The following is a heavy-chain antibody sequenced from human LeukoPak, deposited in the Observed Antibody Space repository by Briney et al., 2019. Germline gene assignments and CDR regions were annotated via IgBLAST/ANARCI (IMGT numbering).Heavy chain of an antibody. CDR1: GYTLTELS. V-gene: IGHV1-2*02. J-gene: IGHJ4*02. CDR3: ARYDSSGYYHLDY. CDR2: INPNSGGT. D-gene: IGHD3-22*01. Sequence: ASVKVSCKVSGYTLTELSIHWVRQAPGQGLEWMGWINPNSGGTNYVQKFQGRVTMTRDTSINTVYMELSRLRSDDTAVYYCARYDSSGYYHLDYWGQGTLVTVSS.